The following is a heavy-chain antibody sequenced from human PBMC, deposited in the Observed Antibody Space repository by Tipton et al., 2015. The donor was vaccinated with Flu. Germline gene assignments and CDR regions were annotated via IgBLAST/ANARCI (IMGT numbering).Heavy chain of an antibody. Sequence: GLVKPSETLSLICAVYGGSFGGYYWAWIRQPPGKGLEWIGEINHSGSTNYNPSLKSRVTISVDKSRNQFSLRLSYVTAADTAMYYCARDITIDAFDIWGQGTRVTVSS. V-gene: IGHV4-34*01. D-gene: IGHD3-10*01. CDR3: ARDITIDAFDI. CDR1: GGSFGGYY. CDR2: INHSGST. J-gene: IGHJ3*02.